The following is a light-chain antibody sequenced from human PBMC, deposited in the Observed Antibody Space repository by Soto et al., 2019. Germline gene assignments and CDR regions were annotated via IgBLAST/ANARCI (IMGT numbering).Light chain of an antibody. CDR2: ANN. Sequence: QSVLTQPPSVSGAPGQRITISCIGTISNIGAGFDVHWYQQLPGTAPKLLIYANNNRPSGVPDRFSGSKSGTSASLAITGLQAEDEADDYCQSYDNSLKVFGGGTKLTVL. CDR1: ISNIGAGFD. V-gene: IGLV1-40*01. J-gene: IGLJ2*01. CDR3: QSYDNSLKV.